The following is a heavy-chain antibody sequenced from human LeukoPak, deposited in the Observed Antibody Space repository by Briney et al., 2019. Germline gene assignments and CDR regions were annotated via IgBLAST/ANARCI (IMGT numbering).Heavy chain of an antibody. Sequence: GGSLRLSCAASGFTFSSYGMHWVRQAPGKGLEWVAFIRYDGSNKYYADSVKGRFTISRDNSKNTLYLQMNSLRVEDTAVYYCARGRGDSSSWYFDYWGQGTLVTVSS. CDR2: IRYDGSNK. J-gene: IGHJ4*02. D-gene: IGHD6-13*01. CDR1: GFTFSSYG. V-gene: IGHV3-30*02. CDR3: ARGRGDSSSWYFDY.